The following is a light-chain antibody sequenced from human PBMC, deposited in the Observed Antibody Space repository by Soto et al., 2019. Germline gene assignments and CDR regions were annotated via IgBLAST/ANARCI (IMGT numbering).Light chain of an antibody. J-gene: IGLJ3*02. Sequence: QSALTQPPSASGSPGQSVTIPCAGTSTDVGEYNYVSWYQQHPGKVPKLMIYEVSKRPSGVPARFSGSKSGNTASLTVSGLQAEDEADYYCSSSAGGYTWVFGGGTKLTVL. V-gene: IGLV2-8*01. CDR2: EVS. CDR1: STDVGEYNY. CDR3: SSSAGGYTWV.